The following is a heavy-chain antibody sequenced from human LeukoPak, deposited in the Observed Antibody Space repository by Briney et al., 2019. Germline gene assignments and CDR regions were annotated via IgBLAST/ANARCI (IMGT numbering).Heavy chain of an antibody. CDR2: ISGSSSYI. J-gene: IGHJ5*01. Sequence: GGSLRLSCAASGFTFSTYNMNWVRQAPGKGLEWVSSISGSSSYIYYADSVKGRFSISRDNAKNSLYLQMNSLRAEDTAIYYCATYRQVLLPFEAWGERTLVTVSS. CDR3: ATYRQVLLPFEA. D-gene: IGHD2-8*02. CDR1: GFTFSTYN. V-gene: IGHV3-21*04.